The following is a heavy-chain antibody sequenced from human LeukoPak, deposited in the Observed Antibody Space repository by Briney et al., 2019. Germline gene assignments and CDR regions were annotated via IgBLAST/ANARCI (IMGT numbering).Heavy chain of an antibody. CDR2: ISGSGGST. Sequence: AGGSLRLSCAASTFTFSNYAMSWVRQAPGKGREWVSGISGSGGSTYYADSVKGRFTISRDNSKNTLYLQMSSLRAEDTAIYYCAKSLGYYYDSSSDALDIWGQGTMVTVSS. D-gene: IGHD3-22*01. J-gene: IGHJ3*02. V-gene: IGHV3-23*01. CDR3: AKSLGYYYDSSSDALDI. CDR1: TFTFSNYA.